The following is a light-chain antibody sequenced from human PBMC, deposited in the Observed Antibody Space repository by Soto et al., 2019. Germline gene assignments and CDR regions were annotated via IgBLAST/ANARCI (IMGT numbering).Light chain of an antibody. J-gene: IGKJ5*01. Sequence: DIQMTQSPSSLSASVGDRVTITCRASQNINNYLNWYQQKPGKAPKLLIYGASNLQGGVPSRFSGGGSGTDFTLTISSLQPEDFTTYYCQQSYSTPSITFGQGTRLEIK. CDR3: QQSYSTPSIT. V-gene: IGKV1-39*01. CDR1: QNINNY. CDR2: GAS.